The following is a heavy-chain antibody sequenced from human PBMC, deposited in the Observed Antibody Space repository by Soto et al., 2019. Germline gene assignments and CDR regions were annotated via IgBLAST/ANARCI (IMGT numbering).Heavy chain of an antibody. D-gene: IGHD1-26*01. J-gene: IGHJ6*02. Sequence: GGSLRLSCNASGFTVSSSYMSWVRQAPGMGLEWVAVIESGGSTHYADSVKGRFTISRDNSKNMIYLQLHTLRAEDTAVYYCAKDVGPLRLLNYYFFGLDVWVQGTTVTVS. CDR3: AKDVGPLRLLNYYFFGLDV. CDR2: IESGGST. V-gene: IGHV3-53*01. CDR1: GFTVSSSY.